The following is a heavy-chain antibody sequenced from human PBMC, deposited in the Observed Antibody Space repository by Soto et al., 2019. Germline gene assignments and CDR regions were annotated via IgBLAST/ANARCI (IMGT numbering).Heavy chain of an antibody. V-gene: IGHV2-5*02. D-gene: IGHD6-25*01. J-gene: IGHJ4*02. CDR3: AYSKRRVTAGYFFDY. CDR2: IYWDDDK. Sequence: QITLEESGPTLVKPTQTLTLTCTFSGLSLSTRGVGVGWIRQPAGKALEWLAFIYWDDDKRYSPSVKRRLTITKDTSKNHVVLTMTNMDPVDTATYYCAYSKRRVTAGYFFDYWGQGILVTVSS. CDR1: GLSLSTRGVG.